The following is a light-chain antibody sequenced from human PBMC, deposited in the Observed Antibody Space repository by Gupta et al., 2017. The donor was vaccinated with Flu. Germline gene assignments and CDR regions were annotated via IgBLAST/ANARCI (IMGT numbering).Light chain of an antibody. CDR2: WAS. J-gene: IGKJ1*01. CDR1: QSVSLSSNNRHY. Sequence: DIVMTQSPDSLAVSLGERATINCKSSQSVSLSSNNRHYLAWYQQKPRQTPKLLIYWASARASGVPDRFSGSGSGTDFTLTISSLQAEDVAVYYCQQDYSPPLTFGQGTKVEIK. CDR3: QQDYSPPLT. V-gene: IGKV4-1*01.